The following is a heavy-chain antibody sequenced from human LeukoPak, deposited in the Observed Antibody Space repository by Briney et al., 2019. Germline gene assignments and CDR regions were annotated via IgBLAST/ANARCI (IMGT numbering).Heavy chain of an antibody. J-gene: IGHJ4*02. V-gene: IGHV3-33*06. D-gene: IGHD6-6*01. CDR1: GFTFSSYG. Sequence: PGGSLRLSCAASGFTFSSYGMHWVRQAPGKGLEGVAVIWYDGSNKYYADSVKGRFTISRDDSKNTLYLQMNSLRAEDTAVYYCAKDRGSSSSGGRSGYFDYWGQGTLVTVSS. CDR3: AKDRGSSSSGGRSGYFDY. CDR2: IWYDGSNK.